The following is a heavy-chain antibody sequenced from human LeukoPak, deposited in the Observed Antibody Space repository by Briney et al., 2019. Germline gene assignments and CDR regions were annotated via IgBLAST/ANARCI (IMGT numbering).Heavy chain of an antibody. CDR1: GFTFSSYG. CDR2: ISYDGSNK. D-gene: IGHD3-10*01. Sequence: GGSLRLSCAASGFTFSSYGMHWVRQAPGKGLEWVAVISYDGSNKYYADSVKGRFTISRDNSKNTLYLQMNSLRAEDTAVYYCAKEGYYGSGRTSFDIWGRGTMVTVSS. V-gene: IGHV3-30*18. CDR3: AKEGYYGSGRTSFDI. J-gene: IGHJ3*02.